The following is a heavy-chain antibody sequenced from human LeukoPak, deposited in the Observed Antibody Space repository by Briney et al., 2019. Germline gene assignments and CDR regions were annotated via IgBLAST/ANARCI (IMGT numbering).Heavy chain of an antibody. Sequence: GGSLRLSCAASGFTFSSCTMNWVRQAPGKGLEWVSSIDPSSYYIYYGDSVKGRSAISRDNAKNSLYLQINSLRAEDTAVYYCARVSGRLERQSDLDFWGQGTLVTVSS. CDR3: ARVSGRLERQSDLDF. CDR1: GFTFSSCT. J-gene: IGHJ4*02. V-gene: IGHV3-21*01. D-gene: IGHD1-1*01. CDR2: IDPSSYYI.